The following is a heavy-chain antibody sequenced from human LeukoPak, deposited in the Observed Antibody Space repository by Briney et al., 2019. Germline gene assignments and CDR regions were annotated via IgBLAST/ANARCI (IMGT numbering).Heavy chain of an antibody. J-gene: IGHJ4*02. Sequence: GGSLRLSCAASGFTFSSYWMSWVRQAPGKGPGWVANIKQDGSEKYYVDSVKGRFTISRDNAKNSLYLQMNSLRAEDTAVYYCARVGGGYDFGYWGQGTLVTVSS. V-gene: IGHV3-7*01. D-gene: IGHD5-12*01. CDR2: IKQDGSEK. CDR1: GFTFSSYW. CDR3: ARVGGGYDFGY.